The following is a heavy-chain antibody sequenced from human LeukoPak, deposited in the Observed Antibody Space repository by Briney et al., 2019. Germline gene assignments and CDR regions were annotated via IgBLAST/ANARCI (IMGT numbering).Heavy chain of an antibody. D-gene: IGHD1-1*01. CDR2: IYYSGSA. CDR3: ARDKVPGDY. V-gene: IGHV4-59*01. Sequence: SETLSLTCTVSGGSISPYYWNWIRQPPGKGLEWIGYIYYSGSADYNPALKSRVTISVDTSKNQNSLKLSSVTAADTAVYYCARDKVPGDYWGQGTLVTVSS. J-gene: IGHJ4*02. CDR1: GGSISPYY.